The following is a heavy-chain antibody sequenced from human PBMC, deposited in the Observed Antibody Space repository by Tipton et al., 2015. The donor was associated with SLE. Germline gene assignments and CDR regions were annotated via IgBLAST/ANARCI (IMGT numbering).Heavy chain of an antibody. D-gene: IGHD2/OR15-2a*01. J-gene: IGHJ4*02. V-gene: IGHV4-59*08. CDR3: ARLGSTTYLTLDGFYFDY. CDR1: GGSISTYY. Sequence: LRLSCTVSGGSISTYYWNWIRQSPGKGLEWIGYVDYIGSTNYNPSLKSRLTILVHRYKNQFSLKVNSVTAADTAAYFCARLGSTTYLTLDGFYFDYWGQGTRVTVSS. CDR2: VDYIGST.